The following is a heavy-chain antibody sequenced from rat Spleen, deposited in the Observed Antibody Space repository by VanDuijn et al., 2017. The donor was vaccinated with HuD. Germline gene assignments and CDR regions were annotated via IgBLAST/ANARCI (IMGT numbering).Heavy chain of an antibody. J-gene: IGHJ3*01. CDR1: GHSISSTYR. V-gene: IGHV3-3*01. D-gene: IGHD1-12*02. CDR3: ARSDGVHYFLPFAD. CDR2: INSAGTT. Sequence: EVQLQESGPGLVKPSQSLSLTCSVSGHSISSTYRWNWIRKFPGNKLEWMGYINSAGTTIYSPSLKSRIYITRDTSRNQFFLQVNSVTTEDTATYYCARSDGVHYFLPFADWGQGSLVTVSS.